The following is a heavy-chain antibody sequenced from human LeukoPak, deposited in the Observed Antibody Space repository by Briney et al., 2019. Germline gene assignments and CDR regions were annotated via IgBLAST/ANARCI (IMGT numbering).Heavy chain of an antibody. D-gene: IGHD6-13*01. Sequence: GGSLRLSCAASGFTFNSYGMHWVRQAPGKGLEWVAVISFDGSKKYYADSVKGRFTISRGNSENTLYLQMNSLRPEDTALYYCAKNRPAAGPDYWGLGTLVTVSS. CDR2: ISFDGSKK. J-gene: IGHJ4*02. V-gene: IGHV3-30*18. CDR3: AKNRPAAGPDY. CDR1: GFTFNSYG.